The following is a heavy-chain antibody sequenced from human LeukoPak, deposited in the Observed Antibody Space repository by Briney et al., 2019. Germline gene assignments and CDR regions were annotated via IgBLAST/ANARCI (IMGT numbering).Heavy chain of an antibody. CDR1: GGSISSYY. CDR2: IYYSGST. V-gene: IGHV4-59*12. D-gene: IGHD3-16*01. Sequence: SETLSLTCTVSGGSISSYYWSWIRQPPGKGVEWIGYIYYSGSTNYNPSLKSRVTMSVDTSKNQFSLKLSSVTAADTAVYYCARGGNYYYYMDVWGKGTTVTVSS. CDR3: ARGGNYYYYMDV. J-gene: IGHJ6*03.